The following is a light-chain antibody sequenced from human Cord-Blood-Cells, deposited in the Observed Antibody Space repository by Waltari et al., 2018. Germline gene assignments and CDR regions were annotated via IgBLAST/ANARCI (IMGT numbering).Light chain of an antibody. V-gene: IGLV3-10*01. CDR3: YSTDSSGNHRV. J-gene: IGLJ2*01. CDR1: ALPKKY. Sequence: SYQLTQQPSVSLSPGHTARITCSGYALPKKYAYWYQQKSGQAPVLVIYEDSKRPSGIPERFSGSSSGTMATLTISGAQVEDEADYYCYSTDSSGNHRVFGGGTKLTVL. CDR2: EDS.